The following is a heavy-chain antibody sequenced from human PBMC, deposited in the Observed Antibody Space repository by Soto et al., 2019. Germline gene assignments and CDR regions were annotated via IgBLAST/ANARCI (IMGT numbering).Heavy chain of an antibody. V-gene: IGHV3-48*01. Sequence: RRLSCAASGITLSIDGMSCVRQKKGKGLEWVSYIMPGSSHIFYADSVKGRFTISRDNAKDSLYLQMNSLRAEDTAVYYCAIEKVGATSIHVLDICGQGIMVSVSS. D-gene: IGHD1-26*01. CDR3: AIEKVGATSIHVLDI. J-gene: IGHJ3*02. CDR1: GITLSIDG. CDR2: IMPGSSHI.